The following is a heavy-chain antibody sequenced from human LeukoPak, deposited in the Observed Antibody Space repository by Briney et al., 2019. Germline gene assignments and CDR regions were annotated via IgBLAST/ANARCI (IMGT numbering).Heavy chain of an antibody. V-gene: IGHV1-18*01. CDR3: ARDPTVVVPAAIYDAFDI. CDR2: ISAYNGNT. CDR1: GGTFSSYA. Sequence: ASVKVSCKASGGTFSSYAISWVRQAPGQGLEWMGWISAYNGNTNYAQKLQGRVTMTTDTSTSTAYMELRSLRSDDTAVYYCARDPTVVVPAAIYDAFDIWGQGTMVTVSS. J-gene: IGHJ3*02. D-gene: IGHD2-2*02.